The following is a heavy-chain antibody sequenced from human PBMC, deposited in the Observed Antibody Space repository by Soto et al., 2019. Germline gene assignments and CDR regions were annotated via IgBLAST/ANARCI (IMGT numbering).Heavy chain of an antibody. Sequence: PSETLSLTGAVYGGSLSGYYWSWIRQPPGKGLEWIGEINHSGSTNYNPSLKGRVTISVDTSKNQFSLKLSSVTAADTAVYYCARGRGDYWGQGTLVTVS. D-gene: IGHD1-26*01. CDR3: ARGRGDY. CDR1: GGSLSGYY. V-gene: IGHV4-34*01. CDR2: INHSGST. J-gene: IGHJ4*02.